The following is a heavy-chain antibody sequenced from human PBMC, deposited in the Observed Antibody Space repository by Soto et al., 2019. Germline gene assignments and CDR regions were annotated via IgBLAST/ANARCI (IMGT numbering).Heavy chain of an antibody. CDR1: GGSISSGGYY. CDR2: IYYSGST. CDR3: ARDLRGGLDP. J-gene: IGHJ5*02. V-gene: IGHV4-31*03. D-gene: IGHD3-10*01. Sequence: TLSLTCTVSGGSISSGGYYWSWTRQHPGKGLEWIGYIYYSGSTYYNPSLKSRVTISVDTSKNQFSLKLSSVTAADTAVYYCARDLRGGLDPWGQGTLVTVSS.